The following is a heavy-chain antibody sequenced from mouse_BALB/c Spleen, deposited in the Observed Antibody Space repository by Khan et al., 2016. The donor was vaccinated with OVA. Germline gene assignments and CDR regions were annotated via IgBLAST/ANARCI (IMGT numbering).Heavy chain of an antibody. J-gene: IGHJ2*01. Sequence: EVQLQESGPGLVKPSQSLSLTCTVTGYSITSDYAWNWIRQFPGNKLEWMGFITYSGNPNYNPHLKSRFSFTRETSKNQFFLQLHSFNTEDTTTYYCARVYGGDFDYWGQGTTLTVSS. CDR2: ITYSGNP. D-gene: IGHD1-1*01. CDR1: GYSITSDYA. CDR3: ARVYGGDFDY. V-gene: IGHV3-2*02.